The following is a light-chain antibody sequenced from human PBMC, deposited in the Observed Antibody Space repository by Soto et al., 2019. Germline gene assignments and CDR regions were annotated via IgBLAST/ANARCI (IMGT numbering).Light chain of an antibody. V-gene: IGKV1-8*01. CDR1: QGITRY. J-gene: IGKJ1*01. CDR2: AAS. CDR3: QQYYSYPWT. Sequence: AIRMTQSPSSFSAATGDTVTITCRASQGITRYLAWYQQKPGTAPKLLIYAASTLQSGVPSRFIGSGSGTDFTLTIRPLKSEDFATYYCQQYYSYPWTFGQGTKGEIK.